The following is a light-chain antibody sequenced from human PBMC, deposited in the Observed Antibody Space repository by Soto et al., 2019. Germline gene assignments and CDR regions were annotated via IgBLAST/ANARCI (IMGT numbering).Light chain of an antibody. CDR1: TGSVTSGHY. CDR3: LLFSSDGRGT. CDR2: DTS. V-gene: IGLV7-46*01. Sequence: QAVVTQEPSLTVSPGGTVILTCGSSTGSVTSGHYPYWFQQRPGQAPRTLISDTSNKHSWTPARFSGSLLGGKAALTLSGAQPEYEADYYCLLFSSDGRGTFGGGTKLTVL. J-gene: IGLJ2*01.